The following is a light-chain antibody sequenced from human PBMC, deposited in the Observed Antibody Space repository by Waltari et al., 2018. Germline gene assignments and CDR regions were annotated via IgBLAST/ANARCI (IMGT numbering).Light chain of an antibody. Sequence: DIQLTQSPSSLSASVGDRVPITCRASQSITNYLNWYQKKPGKAPQLLIYDAASLQSGVPSRFSGSGSGTDFTLSINGLQPEDFAIYFCQQTYTSPQNFGQGTRV. J-gene: IGKJ1*01. CDR3: QQTYTSPQN. V-gene: IGKV1-39*01. CDR1: QSITNY. CDR2: DAA.